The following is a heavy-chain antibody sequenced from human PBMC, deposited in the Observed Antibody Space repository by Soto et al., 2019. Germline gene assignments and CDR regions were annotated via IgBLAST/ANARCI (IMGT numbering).Heavy chain of an antibody. CDR2: IIPIFGTA. CDR1: GGPFSSYA. J-gene: IGHJ4*02. CDR3: ARTGRGVTSCEWYFDY. D-gene: IGHD4-17*01. V-gene: IGHV1-69*13. Sequence: SVKVSCKASGGPFSSYAISWVRQAPGQGLEWMGGIIPIFGTANYAQKFQGRVTITADESTSTAYMELSSLRSEDTAVYYCARTGRGVTSCEWYFDYWGQGTLVTVSS.